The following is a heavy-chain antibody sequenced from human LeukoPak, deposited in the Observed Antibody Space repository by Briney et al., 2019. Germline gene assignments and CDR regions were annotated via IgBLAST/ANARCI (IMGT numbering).Heavy chain of an antibody. CDR3: AKDRPNYYDSSGHYYRRDGDY. V-gene: IGHV3-23*01. D-gene: IGHD3-22*01. CDR1: GFTFSSYA. J-gene: IGHJ4*02. CDR2: VSGSGGYT. Sequence: PGGSLRLSCAASGFTFSSYAMSWVRQAPGKGLEWVSSVSGSGGYTYYAGSVKGRFTISRDNSKNTLYLQMNSLRAEDTAIYYCAKDRPNYYDSSGHYYRRDGDYWGQGTLVIVSS.